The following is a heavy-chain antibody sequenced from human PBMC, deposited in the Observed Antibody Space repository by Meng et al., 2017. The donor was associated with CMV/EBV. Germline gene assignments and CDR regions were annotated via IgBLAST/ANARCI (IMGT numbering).Heavy chain of an antibody. CDR2: ISYDGSNK. CDR1: GFTFSSYA. J-gene: IGHJ4*02. D-gene: IGHD1-26*01. Sequence: GGSLRLSCAASGFTFSSYAMHWVRQAPGKGLEWVAVISYDGSNKYYADSVKGRFTISRDNSKNTLYLQMNSLRAEDTAVYYCAREIVGATTNWGQGTLVTVSS. V-gene: IGHV3-30*04. CDR3: AREIVGATTN.